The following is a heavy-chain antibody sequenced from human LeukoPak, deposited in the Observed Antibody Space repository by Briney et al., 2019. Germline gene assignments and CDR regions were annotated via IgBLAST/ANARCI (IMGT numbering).Heavy chain of an antibody. D-gene: IGHD2-8*02. CDR2: IIPIFGTA. J-gene: IGHJ4*02. CDR1: GGTFSSYA. Sequence: EASVKVPCKASGGTFSSYAISWVRQAPGQGLEWMGGIIPIFGTANYAQKFQGRVTITADESTSTAYMELSSLRSEDTAAYYCARFYSAGWWGYFDYWGQGTLVTVSS. CDR3: ARFYSAGWWGYFDY. V-gene: IGHV1-69*01.